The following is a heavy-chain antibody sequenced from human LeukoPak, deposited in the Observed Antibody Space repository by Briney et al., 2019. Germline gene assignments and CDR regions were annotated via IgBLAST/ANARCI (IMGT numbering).Heavy chain of an antibody. CDR1: GYTFTGYY. CDR3: VRQSSSSLH. CDR2: INPNSGVT. D-gene: IGHD6-6*01. V-gene: IGHV1-2*02. Sequence: ASVKASCKASGYTFTGYYMHWVRQAPGQGLEWMGWINPNSGVTNYAQKFQGAVTITRDTSSSTAYMELSRLRSDDTAVYYCVRQSSSSLHWGQGILVTVSS. J-gene: IGHJ4*02.